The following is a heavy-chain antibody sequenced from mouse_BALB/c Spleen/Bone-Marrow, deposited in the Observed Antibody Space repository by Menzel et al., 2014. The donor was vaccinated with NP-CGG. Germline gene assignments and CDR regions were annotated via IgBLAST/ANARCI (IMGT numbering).Heavy chain of an antibody. CDR3: ARGVVYYYAMDY. CDR2: IDPSDSYS. CDR1: GYTFTNYW. J-gene: IGHJ4*01. V-gene: IGHV1-69*02. Sequence: QVQLQQSGAELVKPGASVKLSCKASGYTFTNYWMHWVKQRPGQGLEWIGEIDPSDSYSNYNQNFKGKATLTVDKSSSTACMQLTSLTSEDSAVYYCARGVVYYYAMDYWGRGTSVTVSS.